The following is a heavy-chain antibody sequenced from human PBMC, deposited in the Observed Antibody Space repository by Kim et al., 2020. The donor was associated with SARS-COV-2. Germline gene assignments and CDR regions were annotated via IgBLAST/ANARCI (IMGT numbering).Heavy chain of an antibody. CDR1: GSTVSSSY. CDR3: AKAGRSGYYGNYYYYGMDV. J-gene: IGHJ6*02. CDR2: IYSDGRT. V-gene: IGHV3-53*01. Sequence: GGSLRLSCAASGSTVSSSYMSWVRQAPGKGLEWVSVIYSDGRTHYADSVKGRFTISRDNSKNTLDLQMNSLRAEDTAVYYCAKAGRSGYYGNYYYYGMDVWGQGTTGTVSS. D-gene: IGHD3-22*01.